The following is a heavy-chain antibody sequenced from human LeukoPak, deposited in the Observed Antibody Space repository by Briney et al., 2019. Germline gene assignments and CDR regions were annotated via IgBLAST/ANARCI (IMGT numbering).Heavy chain of an antibody. CDR3: AKEIGPSRDIVVEPAAILFDY. CDR1: GFTFSSYA. J-gene: IGHJ4*02. CDR2: ISGSGGST. D-gene: IGHD2-2*01. V-gene: IGHV3-23*01. Sequence: GGSLRLSCAASGFTFSSYAMSWVRQAPGKGLEWVSAISGSGGSTYYADSVKGRFTISRDNSKNTLYLQMNSLRAEDTAVYYCAKEIGPSRDIVVEPAAILFDYWGQGTLVTVSS.